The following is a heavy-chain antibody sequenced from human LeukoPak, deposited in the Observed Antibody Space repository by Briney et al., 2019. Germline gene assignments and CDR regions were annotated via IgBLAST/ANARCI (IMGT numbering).Heavy chain of an antibody. CDR3: GRDGAKIMITFGGVIDYNWFDP. Sequence: SVNVSCKASGGTLSSYAISWVPQAPGQGLEWMGRIIPILGIANYAPKFQGGVTNTADKSTNTAYMELSSLGSEDTAVYYCGRDGAKIMITFGGVIDYNWFDPWGRGTLVTVSS. CDR1: GGTLSSYA. CDR2: IIPILGIA. J-gene: IGHJ5*02. D-gene: IGHD3-16*02. V-gene: IGHV1-69*04.